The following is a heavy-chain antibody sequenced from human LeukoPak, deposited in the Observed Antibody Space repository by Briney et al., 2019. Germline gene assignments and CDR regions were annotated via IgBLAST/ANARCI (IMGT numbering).Heavy chain of an antibody. CDR1: GYSISSGYY. J-gene: IGHJ3*02. Sequence: SETLSLTCTVSGYSISSGYYWGWIRQPPGKGLEWIGSIYHSGSTYYNPSLKSRVTISVDTSENQFSLKLSSVTAADTAVYYCARVEVTHGFDIWGQGTMVTVSS. CDR2: IYHSGST. V-gene: IGHV4-38-2*02. D-gene: IGHD5-18*01. CDR3: ARVEVTHGFDI.